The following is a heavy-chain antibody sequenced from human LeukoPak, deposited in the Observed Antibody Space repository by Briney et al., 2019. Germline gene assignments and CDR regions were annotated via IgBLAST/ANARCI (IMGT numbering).Heavy chain of an antibody. CDR1: GFTFSSYA. CDR2: ISYDGSNK. J-gene: IGHJ4*02. CDR3: ASWRYFDWLSYFDY. D-gene: IGHD3-9*01. V-gene: IGHV3-30-3*01. Sequence: GGSLRLSCAASGFTFSSYAMNWVRQAPGKGLEWVALISYDGSNKNYADSVKGRFTISRDNSKNTLYLQMNSLRAEDTAVYYCASWRYFDWLSYFDYWGQGTLVTVSS.